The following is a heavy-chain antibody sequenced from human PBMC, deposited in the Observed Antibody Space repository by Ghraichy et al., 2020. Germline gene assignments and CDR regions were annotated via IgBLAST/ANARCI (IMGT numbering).Heavy chain of an antibody. CDR3: ARYATTGTRNAFDI. J-gene: IGHJ3*02. CDR1: GGTFSSYA. D-gene: IGHD1/OR15-1a*01. Sequence: SVKVSCKASGGTFSSYAISWVRQAPGQGLEWMGGIIPIFGTANYAQKFQGRVTITADKSTSTAYMELSSLRSEDTAVYYCARYATTGTRNAFDIWGQGTMVTVSS. CDR2: IIPIFGTA. V-gene: IGHV1-69*06.